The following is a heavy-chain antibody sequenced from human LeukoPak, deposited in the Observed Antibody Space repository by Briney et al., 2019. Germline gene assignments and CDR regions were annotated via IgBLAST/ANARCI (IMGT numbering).Heavy chain of an antibody. CDR2: ISGSGGSP. J-gene: IGHJ4*02. CDR1: GFAFSSFA. V-gene: IGHV3-23*01. D-gene: IGHD3-10*01. Sequence: PGGSLRLSCAASGFAFSSFAMSWVRQAPGTGPEWVSAISGSGGSPYYADSVKGRFTISTDNSKNTLYLQMNSLRAEDTAVYYCAKDQPITMVRGARPFDYWGQGTLVTVSS. CDR3: AKDQPITMVRGARPFDY.